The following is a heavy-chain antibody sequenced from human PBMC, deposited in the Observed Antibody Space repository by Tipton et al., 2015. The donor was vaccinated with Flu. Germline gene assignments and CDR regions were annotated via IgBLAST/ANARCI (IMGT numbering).Heavy chain of an antibody. CDR2: ISSSSSTI. J-gene: IGHJ4*02. CDR1: GFTFSSYS. V-gene: IGHV3-48*01. CDR3: AGSGYSGAFDY. D-gene: IGHD3-22*01. Sequence: SLRLSCAASGFTFSSYSMNWVRQAPGKGLEWVSYISSSSSTIYYADSVKGRFTISRDNAKNSLYLQMNSLRAEDTAVYYCAGSGYSGAFDYWGQGTLVTVSS.